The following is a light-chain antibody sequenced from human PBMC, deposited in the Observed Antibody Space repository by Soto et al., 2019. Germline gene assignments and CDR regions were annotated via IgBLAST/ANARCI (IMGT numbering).Light chain of an antibody. CDR1: QRVSSSY. V-gene: IGKV3-20*01. CDR3: QQYGSSPFT. CDR2: GAS. J-gene: IGKJ3*01. Sequence: EIVLTQSPGTLSLSPGDRATLSCRASQRVSSSYLAWYQQKAGQAPSLLIYGASSRATGIPDRFSGSGSGTDFTLTISRLEPEDFAVYYCQQYGSSPFTFGPGTKVDIK.